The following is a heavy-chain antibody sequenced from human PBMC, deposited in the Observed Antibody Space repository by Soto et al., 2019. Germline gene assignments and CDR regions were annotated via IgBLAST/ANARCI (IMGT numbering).Heavy chain of an antibody. CDR3: ARDRGYCSGVSCYFLLADAIVF. V-gene: IGHV3-48*01. Sequence: GGSLRLSCAASGFTFSSYSMNWVRQAPGKGLEWVSYISSSSSTIYYADSVKGRFTISKDNAKNSLYLQMNSLRAEDTAVYYCARDRGYCSGVSCYFLLADAIVFWGPGTMVTVSS. CDR1: GFTFSSYS. J-gene: IGHJ3*01. D-gene: IGHD2-15*01. CDR2: ISSSSSTI.